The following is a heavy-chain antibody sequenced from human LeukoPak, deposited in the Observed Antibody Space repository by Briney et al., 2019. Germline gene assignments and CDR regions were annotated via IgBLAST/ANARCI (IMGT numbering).Heavy chain of an antibody. V-gene: IGHV4-61*02. CDR2: IYTSGST. Sequence: SETLSLTCTVSGGSISSGSYYWSWIRQPAGKGLEWIGRIYTSGSTNYNPSLKSRVTISVDTSKNQSSLKLSSVTAADTAVYYCARGVVPAPWFDPWGQGTLVTVSS. D-gene: IGHD2-2*01. CDR1: GGSISSGSYY. CDR3: ARGVVPAPWFDP. J-gene: IGHJ5*02.